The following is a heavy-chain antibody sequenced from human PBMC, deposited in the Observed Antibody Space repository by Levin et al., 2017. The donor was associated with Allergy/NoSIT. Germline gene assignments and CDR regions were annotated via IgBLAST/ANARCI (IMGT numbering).Heavy chain of an antibody. CDR1: GFTFSNAW. CDR2: IRSKTHGGTT. V-gene: IGHV3-15*01. Sequence: GGSLRLSCAASGFTFSNAWMNWVRQAPGKGLEWVGRIRSKTHGGTTEYAAPVKGRFTISRDDSKDTLYLQMNSLEIEDTALYYCATDAIVGAPLNAFDVWGQGTMVTVSS. J-gene: IGHJ3*01. CDR3: ATDAIVGAPLNAFDV. D-gene: IGHD1-26*01.